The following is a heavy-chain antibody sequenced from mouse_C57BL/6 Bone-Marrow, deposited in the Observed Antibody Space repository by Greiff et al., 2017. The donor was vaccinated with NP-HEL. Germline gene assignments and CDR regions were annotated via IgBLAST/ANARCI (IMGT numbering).Heavy chain of an antibody. J-gene: IGHJ1*03. CDR3: ERDATTVVGAYWDFDV. CDR2: IYYSGTI. D-gene: IGHD1-1*01. Sequence: VQLQQSGPGLVKPSQTVFLTCTVTGISITTGNYRWSWIRQFPGNKLEWIGYIYYSGTITYNPSLTSRTTITRDTPKNTFFLEMSSLTAEDTAPYDCERDATTVVGAYWDFDVWGTGTTVTVSS. CDR1: GISITTGNYR. V-gene: IGHV3-5*01.